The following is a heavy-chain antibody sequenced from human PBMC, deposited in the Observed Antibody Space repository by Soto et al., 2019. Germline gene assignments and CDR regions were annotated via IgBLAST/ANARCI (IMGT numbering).Heavy chain of an antibody. D-gene: IGHD5-12*01. CDR2: INHSGST. Sequence: SEALSLTCAVYGGFFIGYYWSWIRQPPGKGLEWIGEINHSGSTNYNPSLKSRVTISVDTSKNQFSLKLSSVTAADTAVYYCASGSDGYNCDYWGQGTLVTVSS. V-gene: IGHV4-34*01. J-gene: IGHJ4*02. CDR1: GGFFIGYY. CDR3: ASGSDGYNCDY.